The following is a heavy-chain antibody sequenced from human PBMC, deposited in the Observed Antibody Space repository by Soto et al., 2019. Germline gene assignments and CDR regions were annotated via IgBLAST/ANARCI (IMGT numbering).Heavy chain of an antibody. CDR2: IYYSGST. V-gene: IGHV4-59*08. CDR3: ARRVYSSGGSCRDY. CDR1: GGSISSYY. Sequence: PSETLSLTCTVSGGSISSYYWSWIRQPPGKGLEWIGYIYYSGSTNYNPSLKSRVTISVDTSKNQFSLKLSSVTAADTAVYYCARRVYSSGGSCRDYWGQGTLVTVPQ. J-gene: IGHJ4*02. D-gene: IGHD2-15*01.